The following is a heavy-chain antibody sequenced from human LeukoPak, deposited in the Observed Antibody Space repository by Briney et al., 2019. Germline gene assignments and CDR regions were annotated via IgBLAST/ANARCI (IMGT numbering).Heavy chain of an antibody. Sequence: GGSLRLSCKASGFIFSDYFMTWVRQAPGRGLEWVATIKGDGTDKYYLDSVKGRFTVSRDNAKNSLFLQMNSLSAKDTARYYCVRYFSGQNPACRLDFWGQGALVTVSS. CDR1: GFIFSDYF. D-gene: IGHD3-10*01. J-gene: IGHJ4*02. CDR3: VRYFSGQNPACRLDF. V-gene: IGHV3-7*05. CDR2: IKGDGTDK.